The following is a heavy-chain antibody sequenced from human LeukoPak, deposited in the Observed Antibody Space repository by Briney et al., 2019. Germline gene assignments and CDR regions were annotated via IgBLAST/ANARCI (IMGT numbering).Heavy chain of an antibody. V-gene: IGHV1-24*01. J-gene: IGHJ5*02. CDR1: GYTLTELS. Sequence: EASVKVSCKVSGYTLTELSMHWVRQAPGKGLEWMGGFDPEDGETIYAQKFQGRVTMTEDTSTDTAYMELSSLRSEDTAVYYCATQRYSSSESNWFDPWGQGTLVTVSS. D-gene: IGHD6-13*01. CDR3: ATQRYSSSESNWFDP. CDR2: FDPEDGET.